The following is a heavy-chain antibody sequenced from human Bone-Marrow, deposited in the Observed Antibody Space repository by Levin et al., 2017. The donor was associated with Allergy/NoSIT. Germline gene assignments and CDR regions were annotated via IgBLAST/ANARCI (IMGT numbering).Heavy chain of an antibody. CDR3: ARGAYGSSTSCYFRYYYYGMDV. CDR2: INHSGST. Sequence: SETLSLTCAVYGGSFSGYYWSWIRQPPGKGLEWIGEINHSGSTNYNPSLKSRVTISVDTSKNQFSLKLSSVTAADTAVYYCARGAYGSSTSCYFRYYYYGMDVWGQGTTVTVSS. D-gene: IGHD2-2*01. J-gene: IGHJ6*02. V-gene: IGHV4-34*01. CDR1: GGSFSGYY.